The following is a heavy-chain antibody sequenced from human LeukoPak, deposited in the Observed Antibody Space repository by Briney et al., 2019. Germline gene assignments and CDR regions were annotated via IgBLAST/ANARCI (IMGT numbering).Heavy chain of an antibody. Sequence: ASVKVSCKASGYTFTSYDINWVRQATGQGLEWMGWMNPNSGNTGYAQKFQGRVTMTRNTSISTAYMELSSLRSEDTAVYYCARVSRRPSEGHYYYYYYMDVWGKGTTVTVSS. V-gene: IGHV1-8*01. J-gene: IGHJ6*03. D-gene: IGHD6-19*01. CDR3: ARVSRRPSEGHYYYYYYMDV. CDR2: MNPNSGNT. CDR1: GYTFTSYD.